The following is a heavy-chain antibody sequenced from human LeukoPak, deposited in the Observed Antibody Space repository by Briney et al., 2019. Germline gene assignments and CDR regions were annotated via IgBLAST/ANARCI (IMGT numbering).Heavy chain of an antibody. V-gene: IGHV3-21*04. CDR2: ISSSSSYI. Sequence: PGGSLRLSCAASGFTFSSYSMNWVRQAPGKGLEWVSSISSSSSYIYYADSVKGRFTISRDSAKNSLYLQMNSLRADDTAAYYCARVPRYGSGSYYSLDHWGQGTLVTVSS. CDR1: GFTFSSYS. CDR3: ARVPRYGSGSYYSLDH. J-gene: IGHJ4*02. D-gene: IGHD3-10*01.